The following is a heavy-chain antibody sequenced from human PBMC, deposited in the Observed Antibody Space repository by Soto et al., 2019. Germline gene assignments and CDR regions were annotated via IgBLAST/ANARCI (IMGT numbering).Heavy chain of an antibody. Sequence: GSLKISCKGSGYSFTIYWIAWVRQMPGKGLEWMGIIYPGDSETRYSPSFQGQVTISADKSINTAYLQWSSLRASDTAMYYCARGDTAMAPYYFDYWGQGTLVTVSS. V-gene: IGHV5-51*01. J-gene: IGHJ4*02. CDR2: IYPGDSET. D-gene: IGHD5-18*01. CDR3: ARGDTAMAPYYFDY. CDR1: GYSFTIYW.